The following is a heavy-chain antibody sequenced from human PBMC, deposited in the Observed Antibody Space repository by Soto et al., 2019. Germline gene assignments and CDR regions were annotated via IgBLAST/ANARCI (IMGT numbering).Heavy chain of an antibody. CDR3: ARVWYYDSSGYYAFDY. Sequence: QVQLVQSGAEVKKPGASVRVSCKASGDGFSNYGFSWVRQAPGQGLKWRGWISAYDGQTNYTKKFQGRVTMTTDTSSSIDYMELRSLRSDHTAVYYCARVWYYDSSGYYAFDYWGLGTLVTVSS. V-gene: IGHV1-18*01. CDR2: ISAYDGQT. J-gene: IGHJ4*02. D-gene: IGHD3-22*01. CDR1: GDGFSNYG.